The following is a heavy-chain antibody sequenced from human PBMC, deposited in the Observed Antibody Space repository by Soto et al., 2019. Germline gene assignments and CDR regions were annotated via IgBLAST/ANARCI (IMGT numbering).Heavy chain of an antibody. Sequence: ASVKVSCKASGYTFTSFYIHWVRQAPGQGLEWMGIINPSGGSTTYAQKFQGRVTMTRDTSTSTVYMQLSSLRSEDTAVYYCVRDRDYFDISGYGAFDIWGQGTMVTVSS. CDR1: GYTFTSFY. CDR2: INPSGGST. CDR3: VRDRDYFDISGYGAFDI. V-gene: IGHV1-46*01. D-gene: IGHD3-22*01. J-gene: IGHJ3*02.